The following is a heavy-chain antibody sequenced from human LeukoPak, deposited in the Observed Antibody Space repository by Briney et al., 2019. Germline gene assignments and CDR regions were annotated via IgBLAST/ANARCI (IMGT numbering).Heavy chain of an antibody. V-gene: IGHV3-23*01. CDR1: GFTFEDHV. J-gene: IGHJ4*02. CDR3: AKSITMIVVVITDNFDY. CDR2: ISGSGGST. Sequence: GGSLRLSCAASGFTFEDHVMHWVRQAPGKGLEWVSAISGSGGSTYYADSVKGRFTISRDNSKNTLYLQMNSLRAEDTAVYYCAKSITMIVVVITDNFDYWGQGTLVTVSS. D-gene: IGHD3-22*01.